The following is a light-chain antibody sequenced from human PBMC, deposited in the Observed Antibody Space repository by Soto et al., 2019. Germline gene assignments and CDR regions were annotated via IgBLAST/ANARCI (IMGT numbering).Light chain of an antibody. Sequence: QSVLTQPHSVSGSPGQSVTISCTGTNSDVGRYNSVSWYQQLPGKAPQLIISAVRQRPSGVPDRFSGSKSGNTASLTISGLQTDDEADSFCFSYTANDYWVFGGGTKLTVL. V-gene: IGLV2-11*01. CDR3: FSYTANDYWV. CDR2: AVR. J-gene: IGLJ3*02. CDR1: NSDVGRYNS.